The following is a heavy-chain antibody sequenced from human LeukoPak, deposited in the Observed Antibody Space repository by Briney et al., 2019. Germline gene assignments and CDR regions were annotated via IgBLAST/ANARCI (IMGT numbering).Heavy chain of an antibody. J-gene: IGHJ4*02. D-gene: IGHD3-10*01. CDR3: ARTTTPHYYGSGSYALGY. V-gene: IGHV3-30-3*01. CDR2: ISYDGSNK. Sequence: GRSLRLSCAASGFTFSTYAMHWVRQGPGKGLEWVAVISYDGSNKYYADSVKGRFTISRDNSKNTLYLQMSSLSAEETAVYYCARTTTPHYYGSGSYALGYWGQGTLVTVPS. CDR1: GFTFSTYA.